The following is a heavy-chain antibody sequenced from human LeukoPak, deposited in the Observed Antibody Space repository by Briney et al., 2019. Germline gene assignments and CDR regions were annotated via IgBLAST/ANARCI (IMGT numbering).Heavy chain of an antibody. D-gene: IGHD3-3*01. CDR2: IYYSGST. CDR3: ARESNLFGVADDAFDI. CDR1: GGSISSYY. Sequence: SETLSHTCTVSGGSISSYYWSWIRQPPGKGLEWIGYIYYSGSTNYNPSLKSRVTISVDTSKNQFSLKLSSVTAADTAVYYCARESNLFGVADDAFDIWGQGTMVTVSS. J-gene: IGHJ3*02. V-gene: IGHV4-59*01.